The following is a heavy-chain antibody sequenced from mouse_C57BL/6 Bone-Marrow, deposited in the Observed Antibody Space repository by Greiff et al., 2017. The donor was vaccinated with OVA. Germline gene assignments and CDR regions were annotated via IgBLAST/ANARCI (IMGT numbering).Heavy chain of an antibody. D-gene: IGHD4-1*01. Sequence: EVHLVESGPELVKPGASVKISCKASGYSFTGYYMNWVKQSPEKSLEWIGEINPSTGGTTYNQKFKAKATLTVDKSSSTAYMQLKSLTSEDSAVYYCARDWDPFDYWGQGTTLTVSS. V-gene: IGHV1-42*01. CDR1: GYSFTGYY. CDR3: ARDWDPFDY. J-gene: IGHJ2*01. CDR2: INPSTGGT.